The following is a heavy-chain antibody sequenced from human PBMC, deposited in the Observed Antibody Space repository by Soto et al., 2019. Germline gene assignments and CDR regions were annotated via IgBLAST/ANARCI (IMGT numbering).Heavy chain of an antibody. CDR3: ARHVRGAVTMNWFDP. CDR2: VAYGGSP. D-gene: IGHD4-17*01. J-gene: IGHJ5*02. V-gene: IGHV4-39*01. Sequence: QLQESGPGLVKPSETLSLTCTVSGGSIISSNFYWGWIRQPPGKGLEWIGSVAYGGSPYDNPSLKSRVTLSADTSKNQFSLNLTSVTAPDTAIYYCARHVRGAVTMNWFDPWGHGTLVTVSS. CDR1: GGSIISSNFY.